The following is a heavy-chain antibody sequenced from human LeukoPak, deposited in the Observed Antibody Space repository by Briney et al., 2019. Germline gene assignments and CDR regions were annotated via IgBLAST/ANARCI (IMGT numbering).Heavy chain of an antibody. CDR2: ISSSGSTI. V-gene: IGHV3-48*04. D-gene: IGHD2-15*01. J-gene: IGHJ6*02. CDR1: GFTFSSYG. Sequence: GSLMLSCAASGFTFSSYGMHWVRQAPGKGLEWVSYISSSGSTIYYADSVKGRFTISRDNAKNSLYLQMNSLRAEDTAVYYCARDGIPYCSGGSCYGGMDVWGQGTTVTVSS. CDR3: ARDGIPYCSGGSCYGGMDV.